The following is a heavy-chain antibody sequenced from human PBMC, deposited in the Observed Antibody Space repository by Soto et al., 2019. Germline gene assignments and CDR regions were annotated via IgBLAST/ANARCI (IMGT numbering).Heavy chain of an antibody. CDR3: ARGGLYSGYDSVYYYGMDV. CDR2: IDPSDSYT. J-gene: IGHJ6*02. CDR1: GYSFTSYW. Sequence: GESLKISCKGSGYSFTSYWISWVRQMPGKGLEWMGRIDPSDSYTNYSPSFQGHVTISADKSISTAYLQWSSLKASDTAMYYCARGGLYSGYDSVYYYGMDVWGQGTTVTVSS. V-gene: IGHV5-10-1*01. D-gene: IGHD5-12*01.